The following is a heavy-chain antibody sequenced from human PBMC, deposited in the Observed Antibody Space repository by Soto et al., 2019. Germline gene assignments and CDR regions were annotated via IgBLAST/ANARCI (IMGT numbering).Heavy chain of an antibody. D-gene: IGHD1-1*01. J-gene: IGHJ5*02. CDR2: IHYTGST. Sequence: LSLTCTVSGVSMSRYYWTWIRQPPGKGLEWIGNIHYTGSTNYNPSLKSRVTILLGTSTSQFSLKVSSVTAADTAVYYCARDLTISSTDGPLDPWGHGTLVTVSS. V-gene: IGHV4-59*01. CDR3: ARDLTISSTDGPLDP. CDR1: GVSMSRYY.